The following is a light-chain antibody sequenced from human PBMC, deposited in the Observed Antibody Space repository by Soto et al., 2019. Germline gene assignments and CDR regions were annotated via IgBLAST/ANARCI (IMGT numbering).Light chain of an antibody. CDR2: GAS. CDR3: QQYGSS. J-gene: IGKJ4*01. CDR1: QSVSSSY. Sequence: EIVLTQSPGTLSLSPGARDPLSRRASQSVSSSYLAWYQQKPGQAPRLLIYGASSRATGIPDRFSGSGSGTDFTLTISRLEPEDFAVYYCQQYGSSFGGGTKVDIK. V-gene: IGKV3-20*01.